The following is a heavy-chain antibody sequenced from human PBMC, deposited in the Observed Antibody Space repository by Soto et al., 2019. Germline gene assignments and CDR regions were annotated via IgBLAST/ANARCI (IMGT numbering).Heavy chain of an antibody. CDR1: GYTFTSYD. Sequence: ASVKVSCKASGYTFTSYDINWVRQATGQGLEWMGWMNPNSGNTGYAQKFQGRVTMTRNTSISTAYMELSSLRSEDTAVYYCAREVGMTTVNIGGKKNWFDPWGQGTLVTVSS. V-gene: IGHV1-8*01. J-gene: IGHJ5*02. CDR2: MNPNSGNT. D-gene: IGHD4-17*01. CDR3: AREVGMTTVNIGGKKNWFDP.